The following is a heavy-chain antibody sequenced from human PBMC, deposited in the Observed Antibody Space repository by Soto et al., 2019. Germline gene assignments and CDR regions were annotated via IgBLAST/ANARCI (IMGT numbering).Heavy chain of an antibody. J-gene: IGHJ5*02. V-gene: IGHV3-48*02. Sequence: EVQLVESGGGLVQPGGSLRLSCAASGFTFSSYSMNWVRQAPGKGLEWVSYISSSSSTIYYADSVKGRFTISRDNAKNSLYLQMNSLRDEDTAVYYCARDPCSGGSCYEGWFNPWGQGTLVTVSS. CDR1: GFTFSSYS. CDR3: ARDPCSGGSCYEGWFNP. CDR2: ISSSSSTI. D-gene: IGHD2-15*01.